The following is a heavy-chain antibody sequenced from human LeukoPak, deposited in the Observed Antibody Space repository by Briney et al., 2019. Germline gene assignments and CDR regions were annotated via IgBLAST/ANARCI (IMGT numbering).Heavy chain of an antibody. Sequence: GGSLRLSCAASGFTFSSYAMSWVRQAPGKGLEWVSAIGGSGGNTYYADSVKGRFTISRDNSKNTLYLQMNSLRAEDTAVYYCAKTTYYDFRSDYPEYYFDYWGQGTLVTVSS. J-gene: IGHJ4*02. CDR2: IGGSGGNT. CDR3: AKTTYYDFRSDYPEYYFDY. D-gene: IGHD3-3*01. CDR1: GFTFSSYA. V-gene: IGHV3-23*01.